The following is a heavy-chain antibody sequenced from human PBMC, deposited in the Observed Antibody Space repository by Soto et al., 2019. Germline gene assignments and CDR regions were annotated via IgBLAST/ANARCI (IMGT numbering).Heavy chain of an antibody. CDR1: ELTFTNAW. J-gene: IGHJ6*02. CDR3: TRDADYYGMDV. Sequence: GGSLRLSCASSELTFTNAWITWVRQPPGKGLEWVGRIKSEIDGGTTEYAASVKGRFTISRDDSKSIAYLQMNSLKTEDTAVYYCTRDADYYGMDVWGQGTTVTVSS. V-gene: IGHV3-15*01. CDR2: IKSEIDGGTT.